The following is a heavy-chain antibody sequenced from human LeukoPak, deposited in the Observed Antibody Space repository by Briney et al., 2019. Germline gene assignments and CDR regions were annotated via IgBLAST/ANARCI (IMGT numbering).Heavy chain of an antibody. CDR3: AREVTHHVYYGMDV. Sequence: ASVKVSCKASGYTFINYDIRWVRQAPGQGLEWMGWISGYNGNTNYAQKFQGRVTMTTDTSTSTAYMELRSLRSDDTAVYYCAREVTHHVYYGMDVWGQGTTVTVFS. CDR1: GYTFINYD. CDR2: ISGYNGNT. D-gene: IGHD4-23*01. J-gene: IGHJ6*02. V-gene: IGHV1-18*01.